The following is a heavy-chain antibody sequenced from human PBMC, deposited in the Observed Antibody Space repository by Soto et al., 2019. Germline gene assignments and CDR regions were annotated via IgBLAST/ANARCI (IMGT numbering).Heavy chain of an antibody. CDR3: ALALGPTTGLDY. CDR2: IYNTGST. CDR1: GASISSGHYY. J-gene: IGHJ4*02. Sequence: PSETLSLTCSVSGASISSGHYYWTWIRQHPGKGLEWIGSIYNTGSTSYNPSLKSRMSISVDTSENHFSLRLFSVTVADTAVYYCALALGPTTGLDYWGQGSLVTVSS. D-gene: IGHD7-27*01. V-gene: IGHV4-31*03.